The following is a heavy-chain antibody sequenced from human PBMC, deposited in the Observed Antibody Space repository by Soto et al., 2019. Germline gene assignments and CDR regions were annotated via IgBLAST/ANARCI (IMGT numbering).Heavy chain of an antibody. Sequence: PSETLSLTCTDSGGSISSGGYYWSWIRQHPGKGLEWIGYIYYSGSTYYNPSLKSRVTISVDTSKNQFSLKLSSVPTADTAVYYCARANTGVRTFDYWGQGTLVTVSS. V-gene: IGHV4-31*03. CDR2: IYYSGST. J-gene: IGHJ4*02. D-gene: IGHD1-7*01. CDR3: ARANTGVRTFDY. CDR1: GGSISSGGYY.